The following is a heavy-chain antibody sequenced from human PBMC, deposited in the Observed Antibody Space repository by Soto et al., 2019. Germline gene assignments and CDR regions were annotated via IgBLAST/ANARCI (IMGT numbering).Heavy chain of an antibody. V-gene: IGHV1-69*06. CDR1: GGTFSSYA. CDR2: IIPIFGTA. Sequence: SVKVSCKASGGTFSSYAISWVRQAPGQGLEGMGGIIPIFGTANYAQKFQGRVTITADKSTSTAYMELSSLRPEDTAVYYCARGAVVVVAATLGYYYYYGMDVWGQGTTVTVSS. D-gene: IGHD2-15*01. CDR3: ARGAVVVVAATLGYYYYYGMDV. J-gene: IGHJ6*02.